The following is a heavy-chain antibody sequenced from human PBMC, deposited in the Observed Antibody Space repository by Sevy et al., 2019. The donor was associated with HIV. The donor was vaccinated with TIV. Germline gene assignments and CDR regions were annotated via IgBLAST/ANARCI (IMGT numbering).Heavy chain of an antibody. CDR3: ARDYS. Sequence: GGYLRLSCGASGFIFNSYWMTWVRQAPGKGLEWVATIKQDGSEKYYVDSVKGRFTISRDNVKNSVHLQISSLRVEDTAMHYCARDYSWGQGTQVLVSS. V-gene: IGHV3-7*01. CDR1: GFIFNSYW. CDR2: IKQDGSEK. J-gene: IGHJ4*02.